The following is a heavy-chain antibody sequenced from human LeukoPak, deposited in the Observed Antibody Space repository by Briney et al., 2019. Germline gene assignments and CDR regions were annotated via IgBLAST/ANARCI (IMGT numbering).Heavy chain of an antibody. CDR3: ARAVAEVFDY. J-gene: IGHJ4*02. CDR2: ISSSSSHI. Sequence: PGGSLRLSCAASGFTFSSYSMNWVRQAPGKGLEWVSSISSSSSHIYYADSVKGRFTISRDNAKNSLYLQMNSLRAEDTAVYYCARAVAEVFDYWGQGTLVTVSS. CDR1: GFTFSSYS. V-gene: IGHV3-21*01. D-gene: IGHD6-19*01.